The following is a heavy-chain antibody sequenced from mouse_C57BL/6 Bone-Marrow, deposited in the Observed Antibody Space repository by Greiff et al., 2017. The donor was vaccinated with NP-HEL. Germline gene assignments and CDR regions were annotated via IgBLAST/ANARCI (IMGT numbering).Heavy chain of an antibody. Sequence: QVHVKQSGAELVKPGASVKISCKASGYAFSSYWMNWVKQRPGKGLEWIGQIYPGDGDTNYNGKFKGKATLTADKSSSTAYMQLSSLTSEDSAVYFCARNGSSYNYAMDYWGQGTSVTVSS. CDR1: GYAFSSYW. CDR2: IYPGDGDT. J-gene: IGHJ4*01. V-gene: IGHV1-80*01. CDR3: ARNGSSYNYAMDY. D-gene: IGHD1-1*01.